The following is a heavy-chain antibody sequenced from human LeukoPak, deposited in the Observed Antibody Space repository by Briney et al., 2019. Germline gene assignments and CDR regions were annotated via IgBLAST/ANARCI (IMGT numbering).Heavy chain of an antibody. CDR3: AKELYGNPSGY. CDR2: ISGDGGTI. Sequence: GGSLRLSCAASGFTFSSYAMSWVRQAPGKGLEWVSAISGDGGTISYAASVRGRFTISRDNAKNTLFLQMSSLRAGDTALYYCAKELYGNPSGYWGQGTRVTVSS. D-gene: IGHD2-8*01. V-gene: IGHV3-23*01. CDR1: GFTFSSYA. J-gene: IGHJ4*02.